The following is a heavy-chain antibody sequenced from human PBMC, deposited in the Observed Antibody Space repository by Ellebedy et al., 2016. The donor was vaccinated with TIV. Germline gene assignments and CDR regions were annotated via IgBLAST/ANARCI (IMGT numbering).Heavy chain of an antibody. D-gene: IGHD3-9*01. V-gene: IGHV4-30-2*01. CDR3: ARARGYYDILTGYFPYYYFDY. Sequence: SETLSLTXAVSGGSISSGGYSWSWIRQPPGKGLEWIGYIYHSGSTYYNPSLKSRVTISVDRSKNQFSLKLSSVTAADTAVYYCARARGYYDILTGYFPYYYFDYWGQGTLVTVSS. CDR2: IYHSGST. CDR1: GGSISSGGYS. J-gene: IGHJ4*02.